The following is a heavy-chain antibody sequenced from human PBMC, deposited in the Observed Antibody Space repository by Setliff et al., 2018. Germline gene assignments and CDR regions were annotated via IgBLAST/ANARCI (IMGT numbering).Heavy chain of an antibody. Sequence: SETLSLTCTVSGGSIRNYYWSWIRQPPGKGLEWIGYVYYSGNTNYNPSLKSRVTISVDTSKNQFSLKLSSVTAADTAVYFCARGYYNFLSGYYTPYYFDYWGQGTLVTVSS. CDR2: VYYSGNT. D-gene: IGHD3-3*01. V-gene: IGHV4-59*01. CDR1: GGSIRNYY. CDR3: ARGYYNFLSGYYTPYYFDY. J-gene: IGHJ4*02.